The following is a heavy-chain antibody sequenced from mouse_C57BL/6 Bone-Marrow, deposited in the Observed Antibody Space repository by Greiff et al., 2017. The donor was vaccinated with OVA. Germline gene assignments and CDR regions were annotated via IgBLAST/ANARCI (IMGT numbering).Heavy chain of an antibody. CDR3: ARHETTVVAYYAMDY. CDR2: ISNLAYSI. D-gene: IGHD1-1*01. Sequence: EVKLVESGGGLVQPGGSLKLSCAASGFTFSDYGMAWVRQAPRKGPEWVAFISNLAYSIYYADTVTGRFTISRENAKNTLYLEMSSLRSEDTAMYYCARHETTVVAYYAMDYWGQGTSVTVSS. V-gene: IGHV5-15*01. CDR1: GFTFSDYG. J-gene: IGHJ4*01.